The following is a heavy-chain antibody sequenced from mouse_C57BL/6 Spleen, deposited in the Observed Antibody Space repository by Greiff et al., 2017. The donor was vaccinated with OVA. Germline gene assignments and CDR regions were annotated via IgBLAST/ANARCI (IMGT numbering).Heavy chain of an antibody. V-gene: IGHV3-6*01. J-gene: IGHJ1*03. D-gene: IGHD1-1*01. CDR2: ISYDGSN. CDR3: ARESYYYGSSWYFDV. CDR1: GYSITSGYY. Sequence: EVQLQQSGPGLVKPSQSLSLTCSVTGYSITSGYYWNWIRQFPGNKLEWMGYISYDGSNNYNPSLKNRISITRDTSKNQFFLKLNSVTTEDTATYDCARESYYYGSSWYFDVWGTGTTVTVSS.